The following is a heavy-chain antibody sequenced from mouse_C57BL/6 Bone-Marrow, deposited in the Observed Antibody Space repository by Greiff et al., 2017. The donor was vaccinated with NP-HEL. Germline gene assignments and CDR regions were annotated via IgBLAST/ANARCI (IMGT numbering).Heavy chain of an antibody. Sequence: EVMLVESEGGLVQPGSSMKLSCTASGFTFSDYYMAWVRQVPEKGLEWVANINYDGSSTYYLDSLKSRFIISRDNAKNILYLQMSSLKSEDTATYYCARGDYGSSYIYWYFDVWGTGTTVTVSS. J-gene: IGHJ1*03. CDR1: GFTFSDYY. V-gene: IGHV5-16*01. CDR3: ARGDYGSSYIYWYFDV. D-gene: IGHD1-1*01. CDR2: INYDGSST.